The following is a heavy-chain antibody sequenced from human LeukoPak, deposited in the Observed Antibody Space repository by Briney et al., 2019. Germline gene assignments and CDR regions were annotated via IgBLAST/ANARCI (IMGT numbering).Heavy chain of an antibody. J-gene: IGHJ6*03. CDR3: ATTTGWEWFREPTYYYYYYMEV. D-gene: IGHD3-10*01. Sequence: PSETLSLTGTVSGGAISSYYSRWIRQPAGKGLEWIGCIYTMGSTNYNPSLKSRVTMSVDTSTNQFSLKLSSVPAAATAVYYCATTTGWEWFREPTYYYYYYMEVWGKGTTVSVSS. CDR2: IYTMGST. V-gene: IGHV4-4*07. CDR1: GGAISSYY.